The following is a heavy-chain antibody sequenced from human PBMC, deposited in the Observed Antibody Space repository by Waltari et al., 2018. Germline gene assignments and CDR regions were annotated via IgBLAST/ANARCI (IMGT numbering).Heavy chain of an antibody. CDR3: ARVHYDFWSGYYI. V-gene: IGHV1-8*02. CDR2: INPKSGNT. D-gene: IGHD3-3*01. Sequence: QTQLVQPGAEVKKPGASVKVSCKASGYPFSDYGINWVRQATGHGLEWMGWINPKSGNTVSAQNFQDRVTITRDPSTSTVYMELSSLRSDDAAVYYCARVHYDFWSGYYIWGQGTLVTVPS. CDR1: GYPFSDYG. J-gene: IGHJ4*02.